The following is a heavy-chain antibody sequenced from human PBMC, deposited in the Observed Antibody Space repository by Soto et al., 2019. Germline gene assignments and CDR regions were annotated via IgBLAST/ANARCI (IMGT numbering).Heavy chain of an antibody. CDR1: GYTFTSYD. Sequence: QVQLVQSGAEVRKPGASVKVSCEASGYTFTSYDIYWVRQATGQGLEWMGWMNPNTGNSGYAQKFQGRVPTPSDTSISTAHMELSSLRSEDTAVYYCARRAETNGWNGFGADKYYFDFWGQGTLVTVSS. CDR3: ARRAETNGWNGFGADKYYFDF. J-gene: IGHJ4*02. D-gene: IGHD1-1*01. CDR2: MNPNTGNS. V-gene: IGHV1-8*01.